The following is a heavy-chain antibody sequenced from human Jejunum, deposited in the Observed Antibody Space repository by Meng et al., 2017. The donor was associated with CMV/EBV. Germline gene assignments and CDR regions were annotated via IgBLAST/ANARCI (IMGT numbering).Heavy chain of an antibody. Sequence: QVPRPESGPGLLRPSVPLSLTCSVSGGSLTNYYWNWIRQTAGKGLEWIGRIYTNGRAIYHPSLVSRVTISEDTSKNQFSLRLTSVTAADTAVYYCARSGYYYDTTGYSPFDYWGQGALVTVSS. J-gene: IGHJ4*02. CDR3: ARSGYYYDTTGYSPFDY. D-gene: IGHD3-22*01. CDR2: IYTNGRA. V-gene: IGHV4-4*07. CDR1: GGSLTNYY.